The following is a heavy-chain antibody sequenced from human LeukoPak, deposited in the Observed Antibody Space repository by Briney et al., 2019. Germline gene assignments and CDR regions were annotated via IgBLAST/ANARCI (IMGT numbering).Heavy chain of an antibody. J-gene: IGHJ3*02. CDR3: ARALKYYYDNTRLGAFDI. CDR2: IYSGGGT. CDR1: GFTVSSNY. D-gene: IGHD3-22*01. Sequence: PGGSLRLSCAASGFTVSSNYMSWVRQAPGKGLEWVSVIYSGGGTYYADSVKGRFTISRDNSKNTLYLQMNSLRAEDTAVYYCARALKYYYDNTRLGAFDIWGQGIMVTVSS. V-gene: IGHV3-53*01.